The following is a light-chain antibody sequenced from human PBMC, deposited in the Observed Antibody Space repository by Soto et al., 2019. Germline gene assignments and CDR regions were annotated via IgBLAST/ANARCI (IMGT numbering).Light chain of an antibody. V-gene: IGKV1-5*01. Sequence: DIQMTQSPSTLSASVGDRLTITCRASQSISSWLAWYQQRPGKAPKLLIFDASSLESGVPSRFSGSGSGTEFTLTISSLQPDDFATYYCQQYNNYWTFGQGTRVEIK. J-gene: IGKJ1*01. CDR1: QSISSW. CDR2: DAS. CDR3: QQYNNYWT.